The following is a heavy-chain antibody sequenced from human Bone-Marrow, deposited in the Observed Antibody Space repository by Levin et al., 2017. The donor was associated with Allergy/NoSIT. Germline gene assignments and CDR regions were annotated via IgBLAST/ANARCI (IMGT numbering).Heavy chain of an antibody. J-gene: IGHJ4*02. Sequence: GGSLRLSCQGSGYQFTGYWIGWVRQLPGKGLEWMGNIYPGDSETRSSPSFQGQVTVSVDKSINTTYLQWDSLRTSDTAMYYCARQSDELPPYDGEWVEEHFFDYWGQGTLVTVSS. V-gene: IGHV5-51*01. CDR3: ARQSDELPPYDGEWVEEHFFDY. CDR1: GYQFTGYW. D-gene: IGHD3-10*01. CDR2: IYPGDSET.